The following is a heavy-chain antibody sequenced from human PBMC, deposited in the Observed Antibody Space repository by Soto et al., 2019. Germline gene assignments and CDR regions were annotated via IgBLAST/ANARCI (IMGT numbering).Heavy chain of an antibody. J-gene: IGHJ6*02. CDR2: IWSDGSNK. CDR3: ARALFPDVDIYAMDV. Sequence: PGGSLRLSCAASGFTFRDHAMHWVRQAPGKGREWLAIIWSDGSNKFYAGSVKGRFTISRDNSKNTVCLQMNTLSAEDTAVYYCARALFPDVDIYAMDVWGQGTTVTVSS. CDR1: GFTFRDHA. V-gene: IGHV3-33*01. D-gene: IGHD2-2*03.